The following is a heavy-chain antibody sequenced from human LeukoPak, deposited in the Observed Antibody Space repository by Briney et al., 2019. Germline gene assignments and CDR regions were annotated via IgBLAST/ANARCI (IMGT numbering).Heavy chain of an antibody. J-gene: IGHJ4*02. CDR1: GYTFTGYY. D-gene: IGHD2-21*02. CDR3: ARVKSPYCGGDCWGFGY. V-gene: IGHV1-46*01. Sequence: ASVKVSCKASGYTFTGYYIHWVRQAPGQGLEWMGIINPSEGDTNYAQKLQGRVTMTRDMSTSTVYMEMRSLRFEDTAFYYCARVKSPYCGGDCWGFGYWGQGTLVTVSS. CDR2: INPSEGDT.